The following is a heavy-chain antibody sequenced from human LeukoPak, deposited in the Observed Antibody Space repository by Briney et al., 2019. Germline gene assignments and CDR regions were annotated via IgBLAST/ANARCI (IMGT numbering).Heavy chain of an antibody. J-gene: IGHJ3*02. CDR3: ARDCAERYYGDYGAGGDAFDI. D-gene: IGHD4-17*01. Sequence: ASVKVSCKASGYTFTGYYMHWVRQAPGQGLEWMGWINPNSGDTNYAQKFQGRVTMTRDTSISTAYMELSRLRSDDTAVYYCARDCAERYYGDYGAGGDAFDIWGQGTMVTVSS. CDR1: GYTFTGYY. CDR2: INPNSGDT. V-gene: IGHV1-2*02.